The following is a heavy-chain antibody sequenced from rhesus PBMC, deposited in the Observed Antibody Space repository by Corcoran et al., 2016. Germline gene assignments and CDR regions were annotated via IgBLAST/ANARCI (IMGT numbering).Heavy chain of an antibody. J-gene: IGHJ4*01. CDR3: ARDGDTVGTSYFDY. V-gene: IGHV4-73*01. CDR1: GGSISGYYY. D-gene: IGHD5-42*01. Sequence: QVQLQQWGEGLVKPSETLSLTCAVYGGSISGYYYWSWIRQPPGKGLEWIGYIYGNSASTNYNPSRKIGVTISKDTSKKQYSLKLSSVTTADTAVYYCARDGDTVGTSYFDYLGQGVLVTVSS. CDR2: IYGNSAST.